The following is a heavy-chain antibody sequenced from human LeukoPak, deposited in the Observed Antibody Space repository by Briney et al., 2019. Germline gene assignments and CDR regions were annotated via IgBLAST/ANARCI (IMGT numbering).Heavy chain of an antibody. Sequence: SQTLSLTCALSGDSVSSNSAAWHWLRQSPSRGLEWLGRTYYRSKWYNDYAVSVKSRITINPDTSKNQFSLQLNSVTPEDTAVYYCARGAHSRNDAFDIWGQGTMVTVSS. CDR3: ARGAHSRNDAFDI. J-gene: IGHJ3*02. CDR2: TYYRSKWYN. V-gene: IGHV6-1*01. CDR1: GDSVSSNSAA. D-gene: IGHD6-13*01.